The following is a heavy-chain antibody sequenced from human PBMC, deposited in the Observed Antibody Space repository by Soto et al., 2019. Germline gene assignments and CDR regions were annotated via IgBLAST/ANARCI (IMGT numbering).Heavy chain of an antibody. J-gene: IGHJ4*02. V-gene: IGHV1-18*01. CDR2: ISAHNGNT. Sequence: QVHLVQSGAEVKKPGASVKVSCKGSGYAFTTYAITWVRQAPGQGLEWMGCISAHNGNTNYAQKRQGRCTVTRDTSTSTAYMELRSLISDDTAVYYCARGRYGDYWGQGALVTVSS. CDR1: GYAFTTYA. D-gene: IGHD1-1*01. CDR3: ARGRYGDY.